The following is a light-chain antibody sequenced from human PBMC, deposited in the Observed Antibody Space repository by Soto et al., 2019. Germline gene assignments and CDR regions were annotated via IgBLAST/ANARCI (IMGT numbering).Light chain of an antibody. J-gene: IGKJ3*01. Sequence: DIVMTQSPLSLPVTPGEPASISCRSSQSLLHSNGYNYLDWYLQKPGQSPQLLIYLGSNRASGVPDRFSGSGSRTDFTLKISRVEAEDVGVYYCMQDLQTPFTFGPGTKVDIK. V-gene: IGKV2-28*01. CDR1: QSLLHSNGYNY. CDR3: MQDLQTPFT. CDR2: LGS.